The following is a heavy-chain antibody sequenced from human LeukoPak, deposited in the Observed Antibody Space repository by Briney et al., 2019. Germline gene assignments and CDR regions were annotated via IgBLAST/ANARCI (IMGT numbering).Heavy chain of an antibody. CDR3: ARHFSLNYDFWSGYFDY. Sequence: SQTLSLTCSISGDSVSNKNAIWKWIRQSPSRGLEWLGRTYYRYKWKNDFAVSMKSRVTINPDTSKNLRSLQLNSLTREDTAVYYCARHFSLNYDFWSGYFDYWGQGTLVTVSS. V-gene: IGHV6-1*01. D-gene: IGHD3-3*01. CDR2: TYYRYKWKN. CDR1: GDSVSNKNAI. J-gene: IGHJ4*02.